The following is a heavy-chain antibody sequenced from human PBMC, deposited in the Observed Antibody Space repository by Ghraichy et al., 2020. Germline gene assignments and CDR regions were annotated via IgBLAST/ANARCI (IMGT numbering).Heavy chain of an antibody. V-gene: IGHV4-34*01. CDR2: INHSGST. CDR3: ARGRYGDYDAWRGSIHPGFFDY. D-gene: IGHD4-17*01. Sequence: SETLSLTCAVYGGSFSGYYWSWIRQPPGKGLEWIGEINHSGSTNYNPSLKSRVTISVDTSKNQFSLKLSSVTAADTAVYYCARGRYGDYDAWRGSIHPGFFDYWGQGTLVTVSS. J-gene: IGHJ4*02. CDR1: GGSFSGYY.